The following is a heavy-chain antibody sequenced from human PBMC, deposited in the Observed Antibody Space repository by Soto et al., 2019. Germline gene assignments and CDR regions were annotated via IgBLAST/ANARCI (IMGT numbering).Heavy chain of an antibody. V-gene: IGHV3-33*01. CDR3: ARDPRTARASAMDV. D-gene: IGHD6-6*01. CDR2: VWYDGSNG. Sequence: VGPLRLSGAASGFIFSNFGMHWVRQAPGKGLEWVAGVWYDGSNGVSADSVKGRFTISRDNSKNTLYLQMTSLRAEDTAVYYCARDPRTARASAMDVWGQGTTVTVSS. CDR1: GFIFSNFG. J-gene: IGHJ6*02.